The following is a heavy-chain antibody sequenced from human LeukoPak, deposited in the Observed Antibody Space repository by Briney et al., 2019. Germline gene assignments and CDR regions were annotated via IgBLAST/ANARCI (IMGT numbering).Heavy chain of an antibody. CDR3: ARSTMVYAIGSYFQH. CDR1: GFTFSSYG. D-gene: IGHD2-8*01. V-gene: IGHV3-30*02. J-gene: IGHJ1*01. CDR2: IRYDGSNK. Sequence: GGSLRLSCAASGFTFSSYGMHWVRQAPGKGLEWVAFIRYDGSNKYYADSVKGRFTISRDNAKNSLYLQMNSLRAEDTAVYYCARSTMVYAIGSYFQHWGQGTLVTVSS.